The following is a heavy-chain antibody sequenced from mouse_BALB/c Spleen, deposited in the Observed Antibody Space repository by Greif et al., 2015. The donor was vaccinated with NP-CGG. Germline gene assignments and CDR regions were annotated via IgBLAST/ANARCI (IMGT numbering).Heavy chain of an antibody. Sequence: EVQGVESGGGLVKPGGSLKLSCAASGFTFSSYGMSWVRQTPEKRLEWVATISGGGSYTYYPDSVKGRFTISRDNAKNNLYLQMSSLRSEDTALYYCARRGGYDEGYAMDYWGQGTSVTVSS. V-gene: IGHV5-9-2*01. CDR2: ISGGGSYT. CDR1: GFTFSSYG. J-gene: IGHJ4*01. CDR3: ARRGGYDEGYAMDY. D-gene: IGHD2-2*01.